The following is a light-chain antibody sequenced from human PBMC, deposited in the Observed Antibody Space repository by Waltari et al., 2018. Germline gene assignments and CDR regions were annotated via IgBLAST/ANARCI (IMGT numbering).Light chain of an antibody. CDR3: QMYVRLPVT. CDR2: GAS. CDR1: QSVGRS. V-gene: IGKV3-20*01. Sequence: SCRASQSVGRSLVWYQQKPGRAPRLLIYGASTRATVIPDRFTGSGSGTDFSLTISRLEPEDFAVYYCQMYVRLPVTFGQGTKVEI. J-gene: IGKJ1*01.